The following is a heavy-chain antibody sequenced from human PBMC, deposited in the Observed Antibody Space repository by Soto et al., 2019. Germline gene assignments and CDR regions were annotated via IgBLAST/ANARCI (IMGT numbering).Heavy chain of an antibody. D-gene: IGHD5-18*01. CDR2: INAGNGNT. CDR1: GYTFTGYA. J-gene: IGHJ3*02. V-gene: IGHV1-3*01. Sequence: GASVKVSCKASGYTFTGYAMHWVRQAPGQRLEWMGWINAGNGNTKYSQKFQGRVTITRDTSASTAYMELSSLRSEDAAVYYCARDLLYSYGGDAFDIWGQGTMVTVSS. CDR3: ARDLLYSYGGDAFDI.